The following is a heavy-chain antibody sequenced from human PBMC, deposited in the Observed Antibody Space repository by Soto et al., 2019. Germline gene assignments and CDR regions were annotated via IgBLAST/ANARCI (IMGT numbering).Heavy chain of an antibody. D-gene: IGHD2-2*01. J-gene: IGHJ6*03. Sequence: GGSLRLSCAASGFTFSSYWMSWVRQAPGKGLEWVANIKQDGSEKYYVDSVKGRFTISRDNAKNSLYLQMNSLRAEDTAVYYCARDLVVPAAMSFGYYYYYYMDVWGKGTTVTVSS. CDR2: IKQDGSEK. CDR3: ARDLVVPAAMSFGYYYYYYMDV. CDR1: GFTFSSYW. V-gene: IGHV3-7*01.